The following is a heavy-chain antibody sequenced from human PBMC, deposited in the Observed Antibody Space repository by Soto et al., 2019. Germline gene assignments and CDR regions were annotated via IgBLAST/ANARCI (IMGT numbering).Heavy chain of an antibody. J-gene: IGHJ4*02. Sequence: GGSLSLSCAASGFTFSSYAMSWVRQAPGKWLEWVSAISGSGGSTYYADSVRGRFTISRDNSKNTLYLQMNSLRAEDTAVYYCVKESPGSYRGYWGQGTLVTVSS. D-gene: IGHD3-16*02. CDR1: GFTFSSYA. V-gene: IGHV3-23*01. CDR3: VKESPGSYRGY. CDR2: ISGSGGST.